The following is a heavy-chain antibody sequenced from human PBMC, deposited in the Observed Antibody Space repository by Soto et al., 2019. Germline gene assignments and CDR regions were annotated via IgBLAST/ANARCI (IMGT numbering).Heavy chain of an antibody. Sequence: SETLSLTCTISGGSVSGYYWSWVRQSTGQGLEWIGYIYASGSTYYNPSLRSRVTISADTSKNQISLKLTSPTAADTAVYYCARGVGSSPRQYWGRGTLVTVSS. J-gene: IGHJ4*02. CDR2: IYASGST. V-gene: IGHV4-59*02. D-gene: IGHD1-26*01. CDR1: GGSVSGYY. CDR3: ARGVGSSPRQY.